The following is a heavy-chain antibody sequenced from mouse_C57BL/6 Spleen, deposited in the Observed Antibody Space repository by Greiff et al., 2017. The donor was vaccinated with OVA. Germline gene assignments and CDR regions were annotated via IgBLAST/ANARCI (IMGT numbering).Heavy chain of an antibody. J-gene: IGHJ3*01. CDR1: GYSFTGYY. CDR2: INPSTGGT. V-gene: IGHV1-42*01. CDR3: ARPAY. Sequence: VQLKQPGPELVKPGASVKISCKASGYSFTGYYMNWVKQSPEKSLEWIGEINPSTGGTTYNQKFKAKATLTVDKSSSTAYMQLKSLTSEDSAVYYCARPAYWGQGTLVTVSA.